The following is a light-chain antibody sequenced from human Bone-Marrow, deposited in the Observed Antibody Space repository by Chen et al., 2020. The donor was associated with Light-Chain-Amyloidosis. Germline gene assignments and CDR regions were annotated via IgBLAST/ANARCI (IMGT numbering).Light chain of an antibody. CDR2: KAS. CDR1: QSISSW. CDR3: QQYHDYSPWA. V-gene: IGKV1-5*03. Sequence: DIQMTQSPSTLSASVGDRVTITCRASQSISSWLAWYQQKPGKAPKLLIYKASTLESGVPSRFSGSGSGTEFAITISSLQPDDFATYYCQQYHDYSPWAVGQGTKVEV. J-gene: IGKJ1*01.